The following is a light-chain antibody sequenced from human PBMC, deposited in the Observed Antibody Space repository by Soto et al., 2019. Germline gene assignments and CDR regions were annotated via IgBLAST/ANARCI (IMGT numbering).Light chain of an antibody. Sequence: DIVMTQSPDSLAGSLGERATINCKSSQSVLYSSNNKNYLAWYQQKPGQPPKLLIYWASTRESGVPVRFSGSGSETDFTLTISSLQAEDVAVYYCQQCYNTPYTFGHGNKVEIK. CDR1: QSVLYSSNNKNY. CDR2: WAS. J-gene: IGKJ2*01. V-gene: IGKV4-1*01. CDR3: QQCYNTPYT.